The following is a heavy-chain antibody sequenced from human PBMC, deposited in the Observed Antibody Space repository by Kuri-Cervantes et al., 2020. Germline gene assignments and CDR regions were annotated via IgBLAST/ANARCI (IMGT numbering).Heavy chain of an antibody. J-gene: IGHJ4*02. V-gene: IGHV3-33*01. CDR3: ARRPKPSAFNS. CDR1: GFKFSCYD. CDR2: IWYDGSNK. Sequence: GGSLRLSCAASGFKFSCYDLHWVRQAPGKGLEWVAFIWYDGSNKYYADSVKGRFTISRDNSKNTLYLQMNSLRADDTAVYYCARRPKPSAFNSWGQGTLVTVSS.